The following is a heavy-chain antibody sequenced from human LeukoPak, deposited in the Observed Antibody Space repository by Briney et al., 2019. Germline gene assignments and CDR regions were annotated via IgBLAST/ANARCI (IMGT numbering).Heavy chain of an antibody. CDR1: GFTFSAYW. D-gene: IGHD3-3*01. Sequence: GGSLRLSCTASGFTFSAYWMTWVRQAPGKGLEFVANIKGDGSQKEYVDSVKGRFTISRDNAKNSLYLQMISLRAEDTAVYCCARWRGAQSEFEYWGQGTLVTVSS. J-gene: IGHJ4*02. CDR2: IKGDGSQK. V-gene: IGHV3-7*01. CDR3: ARWRGAQSEFEY.